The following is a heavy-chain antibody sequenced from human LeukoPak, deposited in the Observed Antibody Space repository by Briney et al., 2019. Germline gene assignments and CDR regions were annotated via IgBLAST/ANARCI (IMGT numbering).Heavy chain of an antibody. Sequence: GGSLRLSCAASGFTFGSYAMHWVRQAPGKGLEWVSGISGSGGSTFYADSVKGRFTIPRDNSENTVYLQMNSLRADDTAVYYCAKTTAGYSSGRYPGWPVDYWGQGTLVTVSS. CDR3: AKTTAGYSSGRYPGWPVDY. D-gene: IGHD6-19*01. J-gene: IGHJ4*02. CDR2: ISGSGGST. CDR1: GFTFGSYA. V-gene: IGHV3-23*01.